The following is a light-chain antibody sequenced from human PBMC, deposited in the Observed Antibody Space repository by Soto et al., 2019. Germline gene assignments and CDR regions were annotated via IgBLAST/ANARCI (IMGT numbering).Light chain of an antibody. CDR3: QQYNVYWT. J-gene: IGKJ1*01. CDR2: DAS. Sequence: DIQMTQSPSTLSASIGDRVTITCRASQSINNWLAWYQQKPGKAPKLLIYDASSLESGVPSRFSGSGSGTEFTLTISSLQPDDLASYYCQQYNVYWTFGQGTKVEIK. CDR1: QSINNW. V-gene: IGKV1-5*01.